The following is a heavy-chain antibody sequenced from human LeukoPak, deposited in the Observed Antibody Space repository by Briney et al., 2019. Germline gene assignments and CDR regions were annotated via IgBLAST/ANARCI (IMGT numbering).Heavy chain of an antibody. CDR3: ARLGGSPSWFDY. V-gene: IGHV5-51*01. J-gene: IGHJ4*02. Sequence: GESLQISCKGSGYRFTSYWIGWVRQMPGKGLEWMGIIYPGDSDTRNSPSFQGQVTISADTSISTAYLQWSSLKASGTAMYYCARLGGSPSWFDYWGQGTLVTVSS. CDR1: GYRFTSYW. CDR2: IYPGDSDT.